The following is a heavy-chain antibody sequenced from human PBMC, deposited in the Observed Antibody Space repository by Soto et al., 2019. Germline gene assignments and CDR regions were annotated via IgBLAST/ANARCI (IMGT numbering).Heavy chain of an antibody. V-gene: IGHV1-58*01. CDR1: GFTFTSSA. Sequence: ASVKVSCKASGFTFTSSAVQWVRQARGRRLEWIGWIVVGSGNTNYAQKFQERVTITRDMSTSTAYMELSSLRSEDTAVYYCAALEGYSSGWYEFWYFDLWGRGTLVTVSS. CDR3: AALEGYSSGWYEFWYFDL. CDR2: IVVGSGNT. D-gene: IGHD6-19*01. J-gene: IGHJ2*01.